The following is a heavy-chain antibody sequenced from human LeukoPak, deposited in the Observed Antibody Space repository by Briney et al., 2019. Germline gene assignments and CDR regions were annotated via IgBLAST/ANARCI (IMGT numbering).Heavy chain of an antibody. D-gene: IGHD6-19*01. J-gene: IGHJ3*02. CDR2: IYHSGST. CDR1: GGSISSSNW. CDR3: ARVKAVAGNDAFDI. V-gene: IGHV4-4*02. Sequence: SETLSLTCAVSGGSISSSNWWSWVRQPPGKGLEWIGEIYHSGSTNYNPSLKSRVTISVDKSKNQFSLKLSSVTAADTAVYYCARVKAVAGNDAFDIWGQGTMVTVSS.